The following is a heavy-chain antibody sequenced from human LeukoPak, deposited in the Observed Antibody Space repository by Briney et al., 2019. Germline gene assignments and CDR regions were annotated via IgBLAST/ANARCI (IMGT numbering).Heavy chain of an antibody. Sequence: SETLSLTCTVSGGSISSYYWSWIRQPPGKGLEWIGYIYYSGSTNYIPSLKSRVTISVDTSKNQFSLRLTSVTAADTAVYYCARISGGGYWYFDLWGRGTLVTVSS. J-gene: IGHJ2*01. CDR1: GGSISSYY. V-gene: IGHV4-59*01. CDR3: ARISGGGYWYFDL. D-gene: IGHD2-15*01. CDR2: IYYSGST.